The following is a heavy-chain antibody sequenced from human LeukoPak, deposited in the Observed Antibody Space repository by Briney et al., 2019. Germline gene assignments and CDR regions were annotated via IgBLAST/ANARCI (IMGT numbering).Heavy chain of an antibody. Sequence: ASVKVSCKASGYTFTGYYMHWVRQAPGQGLEWMGWMNPNSGNTGYAQKFQGRVTMTRNTSISTAYMELSSLRSEDTAVYYCARGWYNWNGVDYWGQGTLVTVSS. CDR1: GYTFTGYY. CDR2: MNPNSGNT. D-gene: IGHD1-20*01. CDR3: ARGWYNWNGVDY. V-gene: IGHV1-8*02. J-gene: IGHJ4*02.